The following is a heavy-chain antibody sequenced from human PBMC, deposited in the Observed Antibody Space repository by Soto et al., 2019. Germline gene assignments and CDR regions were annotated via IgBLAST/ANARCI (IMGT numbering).Heavy chain of an antibody. CDR2: INSDGSST. CDR3: ARRDRGSTRNYYYYGMDV. V-gene: IGHV3-74*01. J-gene: IGHJ6*02. D-gene: IGHD2-2*01. Sequence: EVQLVESGGGLVQPGGSLRLSCAASGFTFSSYWMHWVRQAPGKGLVWVSRINSDGSSTSYADSVKGRFTISRDNAKNTLYLKMNSLRAEDTAVYYCARRDRGSTRNYYYYGMDVWGQGTTVTVSS. CDR1: GFTFSSYW.